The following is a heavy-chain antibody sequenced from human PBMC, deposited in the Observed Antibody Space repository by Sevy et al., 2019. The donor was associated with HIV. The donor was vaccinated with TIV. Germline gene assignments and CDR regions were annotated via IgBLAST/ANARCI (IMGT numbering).Heavy chain of an antibody. CDR2: ISSSGGST. CDR3: ATLRGGLYGSGYFQN. V-gene: IGHV3-23*01. D-gene: IGHD3-10*01. Sequence: GGSLRLSCAASGFTFSAYAMSWVRQAPGKGLEWVSCISSSGGSTYYADSVKGRFSISRDTSKNTLYLQMNSLRAEDTAVYYCATLRGGLYGSGYFQNWGQGIQVTVSS. J-gene: IGHJ1*01. CDR1: GFTFSAYA.